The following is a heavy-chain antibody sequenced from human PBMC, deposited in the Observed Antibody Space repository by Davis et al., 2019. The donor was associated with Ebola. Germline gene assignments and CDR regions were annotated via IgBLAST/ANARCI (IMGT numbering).Heavy chain of an antibody. J-gene: IGHJ5*02. CDR2: IYYSGST. D-gene: IGHD2-2*01. CDR3: ARELAPLTYQLLFESWFDP. Sequence: MPSEILSLTCTVSGGSISSGGYYWSWIRQHPGKGLEWIGYIYYSGSTYYNPSLKSRVTISVDTSKNQFSLKLSSVTAADTAVYYCARELAPLTYQLLFESWFDPWGQGTLVTVSS. V-gene: IGHV4-31*03. CDR1: GGSISSGGYY.